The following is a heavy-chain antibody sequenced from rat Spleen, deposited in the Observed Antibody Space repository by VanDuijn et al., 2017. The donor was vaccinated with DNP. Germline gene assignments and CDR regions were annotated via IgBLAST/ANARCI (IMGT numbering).Heavy chain of an antibody. V-gene: IGHV2-43*01. Sequence: QVQLKESGPGLVQPSQTLSLTCTVSGFSPTSYHVSWVRQPPGKGLEWMGVIWTGGSTAYNSLLKSRLSISRDTSKSQVFLEMNSLQTEEIDTYYWARADRDSYAHFDYWGQGVMVTVSS. D-gene: IGHD1-12*01. CDR2: IWTGGST. CDR3: ARADRDSYAHFDY. CDR1: GFSPTSYH. J-gene: IGHJ2*01.